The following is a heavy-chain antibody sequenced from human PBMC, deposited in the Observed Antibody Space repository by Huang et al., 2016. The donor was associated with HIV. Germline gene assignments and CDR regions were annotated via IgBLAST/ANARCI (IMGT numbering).Heavy chain of an antibody. D-gene: IGHD3-10*01. V-gene: IGHV1-24*01. J-gene: IGHJ4*02. CDR2: FHPEDGER. Sequence: QVQLTQSGAEVKKPGASVQVSCKISGETLTESSMNWVRQAPGKGLEWMGSFHPEDGERVYAQRFQGRVTMTEDTTTDTAYLELSSLRSEDTAVYYCATEGLWGEGNTLDYWGQGTLVTVSS. CDR1: GETLTESS. CDR3: ATEGLWGEGNTLDY.